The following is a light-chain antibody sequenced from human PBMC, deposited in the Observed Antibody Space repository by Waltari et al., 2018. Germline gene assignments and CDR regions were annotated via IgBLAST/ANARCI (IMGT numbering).Light chain of an antibody. CDR2: DAS. J-gene: IGKJ3*01. CDR1: QSVNSF. Sequence: VLTLSPATLSLSPGYIATLSCSASQSVNSFLAWYQQKPGQAPRLLIYDASARATGIPARFSGSGSGTDFTLTISSLEPEDFAVYYCQQHSNWRCFGPGTKVDIK. CDR3: QQHSNWRC. V-gene: IGKV3-11*01.